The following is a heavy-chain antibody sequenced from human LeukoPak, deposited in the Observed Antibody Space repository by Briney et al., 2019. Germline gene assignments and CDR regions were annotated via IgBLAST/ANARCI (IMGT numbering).Heavy chain of an antibody. CDR1: GFTFISHA. Sequence: GGSLRLSCAASGFTFISHAMSWVRQAPGKGLEWVSTISGSAGTTYYADSVKGRFTVPRDNSKNTLYLQMNSLRAEDTAIYYCAKPIRSSWYYFDYWGQGTLVTVSS. J-gene: IGHJ4*02. CDR3: AKPIRSSWYYFDY. V-gene: IGHV3-23*01. D-gene: IGHD6-13*01. CDR2: ISGSAGTT.